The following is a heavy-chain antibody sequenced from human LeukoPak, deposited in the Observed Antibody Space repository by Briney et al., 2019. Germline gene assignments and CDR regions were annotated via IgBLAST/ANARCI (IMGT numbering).Heavy chain of an antibody. V-gene: IGHV1-18*01. CDR3: ARGDGYCSGGSCMIFDY. D-gene: IGHD2-15*01. CDR2: ISAYNGNT. CDR1: GYTFASYG. Sequence: GASVKVSCKASGYTFASYGISWVRQAPGQGLEWMGWISAYNGNTNYAQKLQGRVTMTTDTSTSTAYMELRSLRSDDTAVYYCARGDGYCSGGSCMIFDYWGQGTLVTVSS. J-gene: IGHJ4*02.